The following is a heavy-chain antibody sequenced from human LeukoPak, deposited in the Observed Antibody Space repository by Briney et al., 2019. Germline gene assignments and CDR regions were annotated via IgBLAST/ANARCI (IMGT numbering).Heavy chain of an antibody. Sequence: GSLRLSCAASGFTFDDYAMHWVRQAPAKGLEWVSLISWDGGSTYYADSVKGRFTISRDNSKNSLYLQMNSLRTEDTALYYWAKVRDGYYDYWGQGTLVTVSS. CDR2: ISWDGGST. J-gene: IGHJ4*02. D-gene: IGHD3-22*01. CDR1: GFTFDDYA. V-gene: IGHV3-43*02. CDR3: AKVRDGYYDY.